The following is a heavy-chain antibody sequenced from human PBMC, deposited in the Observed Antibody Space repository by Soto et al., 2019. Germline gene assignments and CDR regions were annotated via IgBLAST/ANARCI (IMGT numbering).Heavy chain of an antibody. J-gene: IGHJ5*02. D-gene: IGHD2-2*01. Sequence: QVQLVQSGAEVKKPGASVKVSCKASGYTFTSYGISWVRQAPGQGLEWMGWISAYNGNTNYAQKLQGRVTMTTDTSPSTAYMERRSLRSDDTAVYYCATCSSTSCYSHGYNWFDPWGQGTLVTVSS. CDR3: ATCSSTSCYSHGYNWFDP. V-gene: IGHV1-18*01. CDR1: GYTFTSYG. CDR2: ISAYNGNT.